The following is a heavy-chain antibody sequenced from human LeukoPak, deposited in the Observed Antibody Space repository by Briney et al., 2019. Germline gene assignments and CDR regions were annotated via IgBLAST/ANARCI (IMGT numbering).Heavy chain of an antibody. CDR2: IKEDGSVK. CDR1: GFIFSSHW. D-gene: IGHD3-10*01. V-gene: IGHV3-7*03. Sequence: GGSLRLSCTASGFIFSSHWMTWVRQSPGKGLEWVANIKEDGSVKYYVESVKGRFTISRDNTKNALYLQMNSLRAEDMAVYYCAKDHRLVRGVTCFDFWGQGTLVTVSS. CDR3: AKDHRLVRGVTCFDF. J-gene: IGHJ5*01.